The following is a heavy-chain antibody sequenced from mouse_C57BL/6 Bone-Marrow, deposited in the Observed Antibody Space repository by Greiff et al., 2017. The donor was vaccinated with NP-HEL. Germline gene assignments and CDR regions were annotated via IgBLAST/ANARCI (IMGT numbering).Heavy chain of an antibody. CDR3: ARLLPRHY. CDR1: GYTFTDYY. V-gene: IGHV1-26*01. CDR2: INPNNGGT. Sequence: VQLQQSGPELVKPGASVKISCKASGYTFTDYYMNWVKQSHGKSLEWIGDINPNNGGTSYNQKFKGKATLTVDKSSSTAYMELRSLTSEDSAVYYCARLLPRHYWGQGTTLTVSS. J-gene: IGHJ2*01. D-gene: IGHD1-1*01.